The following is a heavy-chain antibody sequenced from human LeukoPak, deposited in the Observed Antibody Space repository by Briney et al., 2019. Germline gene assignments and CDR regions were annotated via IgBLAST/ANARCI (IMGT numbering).Heavy chain of an antibody. CDR3: AKGRYYGSGTCFDY. CDR1: GFTFSSYD. CDR2: ISYDGSKT. D-gene: IGHD3-10*01. V-gene: IGHV3-30*18. Sequence: GRSLRLSCAASGFTFSSYDIQWVRQAPGKGLEWVAVISYDGSKTFYADSVKGRFTISRDNSKNTLYLQMNSLRVEDTAVYYCAKGRYYGSGTCFDYWGQGTLVTVSS. J-gene: IGHJ4*02.